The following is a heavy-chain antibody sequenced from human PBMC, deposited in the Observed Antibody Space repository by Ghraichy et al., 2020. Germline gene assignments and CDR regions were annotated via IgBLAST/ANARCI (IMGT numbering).Heavy chain of an antibody. V-gene: IGHV4-34*01. D-gene: IGHD3-3*01. J-gene: IGHJ6*02. CDR1: GGSFSGYY. CDR2: INHSGST. Sequence: SQTLSLTCAVHGGSFSGYYWSWIRQPPGKGLEWIGEINHSGSTNYNPSLKSRVTISVDTSKNQFSLKLSSVTAADTAVYYCARGVYYDFWSGPGSYYYYYGMDVWGQVTTFTVSS. CDR3: ARGVYYDFWSGPGSYYYYYGMDV.